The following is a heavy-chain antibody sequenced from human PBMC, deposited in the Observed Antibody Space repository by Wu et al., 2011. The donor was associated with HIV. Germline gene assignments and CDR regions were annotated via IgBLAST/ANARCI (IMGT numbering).Heavy chain of an antibody. CDR1: GYIFTGYY. D-gene: IGHD1-1*01. Sequence: QVQLVQSGAEVKKPGASVKVSCKASGYIFTGYYMQWVRQAPRQGLEWMGWINSNSGDTTYAQKFRGRVTMTRDTSISTAYMELSGLRSDDTAIYYCARDDGKXKPSGHDFWGHGTLVTVSS. V-gene: IGHV1-2*02. CDR2: INSNSGDT. CDR3: ARDDGKXKPSGHDF. J-gene: IGHJ4*01.